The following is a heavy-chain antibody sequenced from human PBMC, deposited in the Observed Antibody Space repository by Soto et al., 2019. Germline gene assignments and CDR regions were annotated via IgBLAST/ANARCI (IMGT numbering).Heavy chain of an antibody. CDR2: IYSGGST. V-gene: IGHV3-53*01. J-gene: IGHJ4*02. CDR3: AKDTLYYDILTGYYPNHVLQNLYCFDY. D-gene: IGHD3-9*01. CDR1: GFTVSSNH. Sequence: GGSLRLSCAASGFTVSSNHMSWVRQAPGKGLEWVSVIYSGGSTYYADSVKGRFTISRDNSKNTLYLQMNSLRAEDTAVYYCAKDTLYYDILTGYYPNHVLQNLYCFDYWGQGTLVTVSS.